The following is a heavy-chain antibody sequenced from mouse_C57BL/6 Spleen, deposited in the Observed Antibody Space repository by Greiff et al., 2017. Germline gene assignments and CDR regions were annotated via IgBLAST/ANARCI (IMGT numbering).Heavy chain of an antibody. V-gene: IGHV1-5*01. J-gene: IGHJ3*01. CDR3: TTPYYSNYDWFAY. D-gene: IGHD2-5*01. Sequence: VQLKQSGTVLARPGASVKMSCKTSGYTFTSYWMHWVKQRPGQGLEWIGAIYPGNSDTSYNQKFKGKAKLNAVTSASTAYMELSSLTNEDSAVYYCTTPYYSNYDWFAYWGQGTLVTVSA. CDR1: GYTFTSYW. CDR2: IYPGNSDT.